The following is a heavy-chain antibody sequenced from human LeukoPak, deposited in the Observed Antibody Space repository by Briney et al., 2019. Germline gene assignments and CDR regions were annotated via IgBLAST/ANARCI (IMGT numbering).Heavy chain of an antibody. D-gene: IGHD6-13*01. Sequence: GGSLRLSCAASGFTFSSYWMHWVRQAPGKGLVWVSRINGDGSSTSYADSVKGRFTISRDNAKNTLYLQMNSLRAEDTAVYYCARDRIAAFDPWGQGTLVTVSS. CDR2: INGDGSST. V-gene: IGHV3-74*01. CDR1: GFTFSSYW. CDR3: ARDRIAAFDP. J-gene: IGHJ5*02.